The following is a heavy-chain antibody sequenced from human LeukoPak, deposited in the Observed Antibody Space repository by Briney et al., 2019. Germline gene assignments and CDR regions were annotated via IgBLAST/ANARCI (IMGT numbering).Heavy chain of an antibody. CDR3: TTGEGRIAVAEQYY. CDR1: GFTFSNAW. J-gene: IGHJ4*02. Sequence: GGSLRLSCAASGFTFSNAWMSWVRQAPGKGLEWVGRIKSKTDGGTTDYAAPVKGRFTISRDDSKNTLYLQMNSLKTEDTAVHYCTTGEGRIAVAEQYYWGQGTLVTVSS. V-gene: IGHV3-15*01. D-gene: IGHD6-19*01. CDR2: IKSKTDGGTT.